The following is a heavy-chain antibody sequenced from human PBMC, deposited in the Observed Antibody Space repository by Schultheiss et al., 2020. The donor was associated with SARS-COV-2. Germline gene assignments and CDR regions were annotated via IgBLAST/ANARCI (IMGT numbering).Heavy chain of an antibody. Sequence: GGSLRLSCAASGFTFSSYAMSWVRQAPGKGLEWVANIKQDGSEKYYVDSVKGRFSISRDNSKNSLYLQMDSLRAEDTAVYYCARFKTYSGAWPAGFDCWGQGTLVTVSS. CDR1: GFTFSSYA. CDR2: IKQDGSEK. D-gene: IGHD6-19*01. V-gene: IGHV3-7*03. CDR3: ARFKTYSGAWPAGFDC. J-gene: IGHJ4*02.